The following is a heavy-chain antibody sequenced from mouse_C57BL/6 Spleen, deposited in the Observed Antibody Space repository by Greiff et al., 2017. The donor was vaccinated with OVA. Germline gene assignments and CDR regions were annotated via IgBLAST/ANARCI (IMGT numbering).Heavy chain of an antibody. CDR2: INPNNGGT. V-gene: IGHV1-18*01. Sequence: EVKLMESGPELVKPGASVKIPCKASGYTFTDYNMDWVKQSHGKSLEWIGDINPNNGGTIYNQKFKGKATLTVDKSSSTAYMELRSLTSEDTAVYYCARLNGSSYERAWFAYWGQGTLVTVSA. CDR1: GYTFTDYN. CDR3: ARLNGSSYERAWFAY. J-gene: IGHJ3*01. D-gene: IGHD1-1*01.